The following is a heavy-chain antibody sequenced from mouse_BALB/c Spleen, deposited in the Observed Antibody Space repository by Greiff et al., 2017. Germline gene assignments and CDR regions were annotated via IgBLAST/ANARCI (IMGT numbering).Heavy chain of an antibody. CDR2: INPSNGRT. CDR3: ASPKGGIDY. CDR1: GYTFTSYW. V-gene: IGHV1S81*02. Sequence: VQLQQPGAELVKPGASVKLSCKASGYTFTSYWMHWVKQRPGQGLEWIGEINPSNGRTNYNEKFKSKATLTVDKSSSTAYMQLSSLTSEDSAVYYCASPKGGIDYWGQGTTLTVSS. J-gene: IGHJ2*01.